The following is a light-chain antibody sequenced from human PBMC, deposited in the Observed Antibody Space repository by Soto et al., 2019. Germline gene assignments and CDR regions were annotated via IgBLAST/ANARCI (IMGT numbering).Light chain of an antibody. CDR1: RSDVGGYNY. V-gene: IGLV2-14*01. CDR2: DVT. Sequence: QSVLTQPASVSGSPGQSITISCTGTRSDVGGYNYVSWYQQHPGKAPKLMIYDVTNRPSGVSNRFSGSKSGNTASLTIFGLQADDEADYYCSSYTSSTTPYVFGAGTRSPS. CDR3: SSYTSSTTPYV. J-gene: IGLJ1*01.